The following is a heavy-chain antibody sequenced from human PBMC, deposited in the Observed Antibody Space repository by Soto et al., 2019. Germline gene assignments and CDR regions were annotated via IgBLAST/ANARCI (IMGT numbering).Heavy chain of an antibody. V-gene: IGHV1-69*04. CDR1: GGTFSSYT. CDR2: IIPILGIA. Sequence: SVKVSCKASGGTFSSYTISWVRQAPGQGLEWMGRIIPILGIANYAQKFQGRVTMTTDTSTNTAYMELRSLTSDDTAVYYCAKDCAGGGYFYIYWGRGTLVTVSS. D-gene: IGHD2-8*02. CDR3: AKDCAGGGYFYIY. J-gene: IGHJ4*02.